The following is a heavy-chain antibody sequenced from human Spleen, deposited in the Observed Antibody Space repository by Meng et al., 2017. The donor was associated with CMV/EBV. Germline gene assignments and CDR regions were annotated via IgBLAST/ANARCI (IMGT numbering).Heavy chain of an antibody. Sequence: GESLKISCAASGFTFSSYAMSWVRQAPGKGLEWVSAISGSGGSTYYADSVKGRFTISRDNSKNTLYLQMNNLRAEDTAFYYCAKNLGDCTSINCRGDVFDLWGQGTMVTVSS. CDR3: AKNLGDCTSINCRGDVFDL. J-gene: IGHJ3*01. CDR2: ISGSGGST. D-gene: IGHD1-26*01. V-gene: IGHV3-23*01. CDR1: GFTFSSYA.